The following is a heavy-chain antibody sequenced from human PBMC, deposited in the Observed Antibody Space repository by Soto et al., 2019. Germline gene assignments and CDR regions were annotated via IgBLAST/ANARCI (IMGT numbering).Heavy chain of an antibody. Sequence: QLQLQESGPGLVKPSETLSLICTVSGGSVSSSGYYWGWIRQTPGKVLEWIGSIYHSGGTYYNPALKSLVTITVDTSKSQFARKLGSVSAADTAVYYCASLRAARLGLGWFDSWGQGSLVTVSS. V-gene: IGHV4-39*01. J-gene: IGHJ5*01. CDR1: GGSVSSSGYY. D-gene: IGHD6-6*01. CDR3: ASLRAARLGLGWFDS. CDR2: IYHSGGT.